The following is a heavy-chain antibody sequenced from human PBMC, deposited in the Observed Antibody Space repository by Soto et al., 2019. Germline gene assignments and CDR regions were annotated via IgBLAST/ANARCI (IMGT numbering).Heavy chain of an antibody. CDR3: ARDKGAIAAAGNYYYYYGMDV. Sequence: SETLSLTCTVSGGSISSYYWSWIRQPPGKGLEWIGYIYYSGSTNYNPSLKSRVTISVDTSKNQFSLKLSSVTAADTAVYYCARDKGAIAAAGNYYYYYGMDVWGQGTTVTVSS. D-gene: IGHD6-13*01. V-gene: IGHV4-59*01. J-gene: IGHJ6*02. CDR2: IYYSGST. CDR1: GGSISSYY.